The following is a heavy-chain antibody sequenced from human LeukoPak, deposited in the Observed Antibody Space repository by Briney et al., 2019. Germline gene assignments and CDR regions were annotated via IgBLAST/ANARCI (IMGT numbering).Heavy chain of an antibody. D-gene: IGHD2-2*01. V-gene: IGHV1-2*02. J-gene: IGHJ3*02. CDR3: ARDRGTVVDSYDVFDI. CDR2: INSNGGGT. Sequence: GASVKVSCKASGYTFTGHYMHWVRQAPGQGLERVGWINSNGGGTNYAQKFQGRVTMTRDTSISTAYMELNNLISDDTAFYFCARDRGTVVDSYDVFDIWGQGTMVTVSS. CDR1: GYTFTGHY.